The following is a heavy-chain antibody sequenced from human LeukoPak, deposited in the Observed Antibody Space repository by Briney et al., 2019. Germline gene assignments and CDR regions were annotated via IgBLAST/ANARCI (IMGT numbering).Heavy chain of an antibody. V-gene: IGHV1-2*02. D-gene: IGHD3-3*01. Sequence: ASVKVSCKASGYTFTGYYMHWVRQAPGQGLEWMGWINPNSGGTNYAQKFQGRVTMTRDTSISTAYMELSRLRSDDTAVYYCAGVSDEVTIFGVVSYYYYYMDVWGKGTTVTVSS. J-gene: IGHJ6*03. CDR2: INPNSGGT. CDR1: GYTFTGYY. CDR3: AGVSDEVTIFGVVSYYYYYMDV.